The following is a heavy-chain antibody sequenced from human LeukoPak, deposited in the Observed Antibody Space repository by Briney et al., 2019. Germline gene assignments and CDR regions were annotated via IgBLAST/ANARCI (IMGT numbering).Heavy chain of an antibody. Sequence: ASVKVSCKASGYTFTGYYMHWVRQAPGQGLEWIGRINPNSGGTNYAQKFQGRVTMTRDTSISTAYMELSRLRSDDTAVYYCARDLVRGVIKVFDPWGQGTLVTVSS. J-gene: IGHJ5*02. CDR3: ARDLVRGVIKVFDP. D-gene: IGHD3-10*01. V-gene: IGHV1-2*06. CDR1: GYTFTGYY. CDR2: INPNSGGT.